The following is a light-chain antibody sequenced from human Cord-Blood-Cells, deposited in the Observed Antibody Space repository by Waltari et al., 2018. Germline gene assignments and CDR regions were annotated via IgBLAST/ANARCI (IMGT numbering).Light chain of an antibody. J-gene: IGKJ2*03. CDR3: QQYGSSPYS. CDR1: QSVRSSY. Sequence: VLTQSPGPLSLSPGERATLSCRASQSVRSSYLAWYQQKPGQAPRLLIYGASSRATGIPDRFSGSGSGTDFTLTISRLEPEDFAVYYCQQYGSSPYSFGQGTKLEIK. V-gene: IGKV3-20*01. CDR2: GAS.